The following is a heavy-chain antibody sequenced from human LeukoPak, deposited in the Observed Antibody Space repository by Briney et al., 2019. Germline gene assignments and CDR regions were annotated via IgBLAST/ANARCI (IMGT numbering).Heavy chain of an antibody. J-gene: IGHJ4*02. CDR3: ARGVVSTSGYFDL. Sequence: GASVKVSCKASGHTFTHYYMHWVRQAPGQGLEWMGIINPSGGTTQYAQTFQGRVTLTRDTSTNTVYMDLSSLRSEDTAIYFCARGVVSTSGYFDLWGQGTLVTVSS. V-gene: IGHV1-46*01. D-gene: IGHD3-3*01. CDR1: GHTFTHYY. CDR2: INPSGGTT.